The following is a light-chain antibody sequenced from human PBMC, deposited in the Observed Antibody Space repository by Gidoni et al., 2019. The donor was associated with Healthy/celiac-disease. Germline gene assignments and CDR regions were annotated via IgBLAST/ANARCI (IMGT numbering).Light chain of an antibody. V-gene: IGKV2-28*01. J-gene: IGKJ1*01. CDR2: FGS. CDR3: MQALQTPRT. Sequence: DSVMTQSQLSLPVTPGEPASISCRSSQSLLHSNGYNYLDWYLQKPGQSPQLLIYFGSNRASGVPDRFSGSGSGTDFTLKISRVEAEDFGVYYCMQALQTPRTFGQGTKVEIK. CDR1: QSLLHSNGYNY.